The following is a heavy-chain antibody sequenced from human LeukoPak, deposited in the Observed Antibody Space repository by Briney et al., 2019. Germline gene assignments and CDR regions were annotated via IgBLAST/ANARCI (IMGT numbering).Heavy chain of an antibody. CDR2: ISSTNTYI. V-gene: IGHV3-21*01. CDR3: AREGGDAFDI. CDR1: GFTFTTHS. Sequence: PGGSLRLSCEASGFTFTTHSFNWLRQAPGKGLEWVSSISSTNTYIKYADSVKGRFTISRDNTKNSVFLQMDSLTGEDTAVYYCAREGGDAFDIWGQGTMVTVSS. J-gene: IGHJ3*02. D-gene: IGHD3-16*01.